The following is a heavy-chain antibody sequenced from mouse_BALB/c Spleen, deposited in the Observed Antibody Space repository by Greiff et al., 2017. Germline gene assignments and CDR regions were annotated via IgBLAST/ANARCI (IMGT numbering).Heavy chain of an antibody. CDR2: IYPGDGDT. CDR3: ARGEGRAMDY. CDR1: GYAFSSYW. V-gene: IGHV1-80*01. J-gene: IGHJ4*01. D-gene: IGHD6-1*01. Sequence: QVQLKQSGAELVRPGSSVKISCKASGYAFSSYWMNWVKQRPGQGLEWIGQIYPGDGDTNYNGKFKGKATLTADKSSSTAYMQLSSLTSEDSAVYFCARGEGRAMDYWGQGTSVTVSS.